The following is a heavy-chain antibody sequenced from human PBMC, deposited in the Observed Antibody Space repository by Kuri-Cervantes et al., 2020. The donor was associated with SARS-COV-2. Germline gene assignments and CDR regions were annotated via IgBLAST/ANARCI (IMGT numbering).Heavy chain of an antibody. J-gene: IGHJ4*02. V-gene: IGHV4-34*01. CDR1: SGSFSGYL. Sequence: SETLSLTCAVNSGSFSGYLWNWIRQSPGKGLEWIGEINHGGSTNYNPSLKGRVTMSADTSKKQFSLNLRSVTAADTAVYYCARHYRTVNYSNYGRTPLDYWGQGTLVTVSS. CDR3: ARHYRTVNYSNYGRTPLDY. D-gene: IGHD4-11*01. CDR2: INHGGST.